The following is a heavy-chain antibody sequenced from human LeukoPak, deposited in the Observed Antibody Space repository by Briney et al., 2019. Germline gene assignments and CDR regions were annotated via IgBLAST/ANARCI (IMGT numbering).Heavy chain of an antibody. CDR2: ISAYNGNT. CDR3: ARAVYYDFWSGNDY. Sequence: ASVKVSCKASGYTFTSYGISWVRQAPGQGLEWMGWISAYNGNTNYAQKLQGRVTMTTDTSTSTAYMELRSLRSDDTAVYYCARAVYYDFWSGNDYWGQGTLVTVSS. V-gene: IGHV1-18*01. CDR1: GYTFTSYG. D-gene: IGHD3-3*01. J-gene: IGHJ4*02.